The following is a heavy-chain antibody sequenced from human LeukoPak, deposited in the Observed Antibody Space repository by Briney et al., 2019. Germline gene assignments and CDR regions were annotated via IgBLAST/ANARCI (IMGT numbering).Heavy chain of an antibody. D-gene: IGHD5-12*01. V-gene: IGHV3-11*01. CDR1: GFTFSDYY. J-gene: IGHJ4*02. Sequence: GGSLRLSCAGSGFTFSDYYMTWIRQAPGKGLEWVSYISSSGSTMYYADSVKGRFTISRDNAKTSLYLQMNSLRAEDTAVYYCARRSVIVTTSLFDYWGQGTLVTVS. CDR3: ARRSVIVTTSLFDY. CDR2: ISSSGSTM.